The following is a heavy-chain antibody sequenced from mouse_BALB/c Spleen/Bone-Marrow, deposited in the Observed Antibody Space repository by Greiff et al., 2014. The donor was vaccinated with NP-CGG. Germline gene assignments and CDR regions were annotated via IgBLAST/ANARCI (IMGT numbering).Heavy chain of an antibody. CDR2: IDPANGNT. D-gene: IGHD1-1*01. V-gene: IGHV14-3*02. Sequence: VQLQQSGAELAKPGASVKLSCTASGFNIKDTYMHRVKQRPEQGLEWIGRIDPANGNTKYDPKFRGKATITADTSSNTAHLQLSSQASEDTAVYYRAPYYYGSNQFAYWGQGTLVTVSA. CDR3: APYYYGSNQFAY. CDR1: GFNIKDTY. J-gene: IGHJ3*01.